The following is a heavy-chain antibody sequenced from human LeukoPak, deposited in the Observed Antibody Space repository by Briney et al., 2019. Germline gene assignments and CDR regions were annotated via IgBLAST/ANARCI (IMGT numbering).Heavy chain of an antibody. J-gene: IGHJ4*02. CDR1: GFTFTTND. V-gene: IGHV1-8*01. CDR3: ATRIGSGSYYQYDFDY. CDR2: MNPDNGDT. Sequence: ASVKVSCKASGFTFTTNDMSWVRQAIGQGLEWMGWMNPDNGDTGYAQKFQGRVTMTRNTSISTAHMELSSLRSEDTAVYYCATRIGSGSYYQYDFDYWGQGTLVTVSS. D-gene: IGHD3-10*01.